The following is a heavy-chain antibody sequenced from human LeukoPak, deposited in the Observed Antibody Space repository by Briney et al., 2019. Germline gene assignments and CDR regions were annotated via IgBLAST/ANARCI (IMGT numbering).Heavy chain of an antibody. Sequence: PGGSLRLSCAASGFTFSSYAMGWVRQAPGKGLEWVSAISGSGGSTYYADSVKGRFTISRDNSKNTLYLQMNSLRAEDTAVYYCAKDMEDIVATDRVDYWGQGTLVTVSS. CDR1: GFTFSSYA. CDR2: ISGSGGST. D-gene: IGHD5-12*01. J-gene: IGHJ4*02. V-gene: IGHV3-23*01. CDR3: AKDMEDIVATDRVDY.